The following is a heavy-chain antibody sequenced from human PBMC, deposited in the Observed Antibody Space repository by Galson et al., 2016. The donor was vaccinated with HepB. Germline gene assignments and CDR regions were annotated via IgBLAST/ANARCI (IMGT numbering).Heavy chain of an antibody. V-gene: IGHV4-61*02. Sequence: TLSLTCTVSGGSISSGSYYWSWIRQPAGKGLEWIGRIYTRGSTNYNPSLTSRVTISVDTSKNQFSLKLSSVTAADTAVYYCARDLDGGGYFWDEAPDWFDPWGQGTLVTVSS. J-gene: IGHJ5*02. D-gene: IGHD1-26*01. CDR3: ARDLDGGGYFWDEAPDWFDP. CDR1: GGSISSGSYY. CDR2: IYTRGST.